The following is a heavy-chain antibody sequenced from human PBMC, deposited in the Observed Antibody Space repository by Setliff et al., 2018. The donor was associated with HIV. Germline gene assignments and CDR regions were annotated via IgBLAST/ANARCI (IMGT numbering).Heavy chain of an antibody. V-gene: IGHV4-31*03. D-gene: IGHD4-4*01. CDR3: ARLQKLDDIYYLDD. CDR1: GGSISSRGYY. J-gene: IGHJ4*02. Sequence: SETLSLTCTVSGGSISSRGYYWSWIRQHPGKGLEWIGYIYYSGSTYYNPSLKSRVTISVDTSKNQFSLKLSSVTAADTAVHFCARLQKLDDIYYLDDWGQGTLVTVSS. CDR2: IYYSGST.